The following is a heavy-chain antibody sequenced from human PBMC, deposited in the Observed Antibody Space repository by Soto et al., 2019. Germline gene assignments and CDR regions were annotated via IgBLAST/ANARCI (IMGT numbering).Heavy chain of an antibody. V-gene: IGHV1-2*02. Sequence: ASVKVSCKASGYTFSDYYIHWVRQAPGQGLEWMGWINPNSGGTRYAPKFQGGVTMTRDTSITTAYMELSRLRSGDTAVYYCAREPATAKPEGVDFWGQGTLVTVSS. CDR1: GYTFSDYY. CDR2: INPNSGGT. J-gene: IGHJ4*02. CDR3: AREPATAKPEGVDF. D-gene: IGHD1-1*01.